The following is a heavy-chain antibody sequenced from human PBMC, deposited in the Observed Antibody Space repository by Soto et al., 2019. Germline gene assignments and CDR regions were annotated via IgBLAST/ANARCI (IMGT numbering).Heavy chain of an antibody. V-gene: IGHV1-2*02. Sequence: ASVKVSCKASGYTFSDYYIHWVRQAPGQGLEWMGWINPNSGGTRYAPKFQGGVTMTRDTSITTAYMELSRLRSGDTAVYYCAREPATAKPEGVDFWGQGTLVTVSS. CDR1: GYTFSDYY. CDR2: INPNSGGT. J-gene: IGHJ4*02. CDR3: AREPATAKPEGVDF. D-gene: IGHD1-1*01.